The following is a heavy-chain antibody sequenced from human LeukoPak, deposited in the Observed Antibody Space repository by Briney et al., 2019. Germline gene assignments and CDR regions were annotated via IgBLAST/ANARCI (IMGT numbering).Heavy chain of an antibody. CDR3: ARGHPLRGFGY. CDR1: GGSISSSSYY. D-gene: IGHD4-17*01. Sequence: SETLSLTCTVSGGSISSSSYYWGWIRQPPGKGLEWIGSIYYSGSTYYNPSLKSRVTISVDTSKNQFSLKLSSVTAADTAVYYCARGHPLRGFGYWGQGTLVTVSS. J-gene: IGHJ4*02. V-gene: IGHV4-39*01. CDR2: IYYSGST.